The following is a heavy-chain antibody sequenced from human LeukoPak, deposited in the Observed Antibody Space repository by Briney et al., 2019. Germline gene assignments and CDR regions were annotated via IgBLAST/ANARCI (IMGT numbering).Heavy chain of an antibody. D-gene: IGHD5-24*01. J-gene: IGHJ4*02. Sequence: GGSLRLSCTASGLTFSTNPMHWVRQAPGKGLEWVAVISYDGNAKYYADSVKGRFTISRDNPKNTLYLQMNSLRPEDTAVYYCARSPSDGYNYLDYWGQGTLVTVSS. CDR2: ISYDGNAK. CDR3: ARSPSDGYNYLDY. CDR1: GLTFSTNP. V-gene: IGHV3-30*04.